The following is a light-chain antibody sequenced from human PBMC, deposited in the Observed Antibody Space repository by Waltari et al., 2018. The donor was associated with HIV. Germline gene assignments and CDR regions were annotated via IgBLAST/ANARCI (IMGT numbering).Light chain of an antibody. J-gene: IGLJ1*01. Sequence: AVSVALGQTVRISCQGDSLRSYYASWYQQRPGQAPVLVIYGQNNRPSGIPDRFSGSTSGNTGSLTITGAQAEEEADYYCSSRDSSGNHYVFGSGTKVSVL. CDR2: GQN. V-gene: IGLV3-19*01. CDR1: SLRSYY. CDR3: SSRDSSGNHYV.